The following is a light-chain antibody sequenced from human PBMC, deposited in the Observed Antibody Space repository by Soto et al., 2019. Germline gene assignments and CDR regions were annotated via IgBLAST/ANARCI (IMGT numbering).Light chain of an antibody. CDR2: GNS. CDR3: QSYDTRLSAVI. CDR1: SSNIGAGYD. Sequence: QSVLTQPPSVSGAPGQRVTISCTGSSSNIGAGYDVHWYQHLPGTVPKLLIYGNSIRPSGVPDRFSGSKSGTSASLAITGLQAEDEADYYCQSYDTRLSAVIFGGGTKLTVL. J-gene: IGLJ2*01. V-gene: IGLV1-40*01.